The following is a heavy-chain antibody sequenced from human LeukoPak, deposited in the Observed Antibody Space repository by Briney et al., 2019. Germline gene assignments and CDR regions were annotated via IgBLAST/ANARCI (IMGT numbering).Heavy chain of an antibody. CDR3: ARDYCGDYFFDF. Sequence: PGGSLRLSCVASGFTFTSYTINWVRQAPGKGLEWVSSISGSGDYIYYADSVKGRFTISRDNAKNSLYLQMSRLRADDTAVYYCARDYCGDYFFDFWGQGTLVTVSS. CDR1: GFTFTSYT. D-gene: IGHD4-17*01. CDR2: ISGSGDYI. J-gene: IGHJ4*02. V-gene: IGHV3-21*01.